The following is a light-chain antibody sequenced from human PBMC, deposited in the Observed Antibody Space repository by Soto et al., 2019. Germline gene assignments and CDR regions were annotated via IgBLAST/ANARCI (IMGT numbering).Light chain of an antibody. CDR1: SSNIGNDY. J-gene: IGLJ1*01. CDR3: GRWDSRLSTYV. Sequence: QSVLTQPPSVSVAPGQQVTISCSRRSSNIGNDYVSWYQQLPGTAPKLLIYDNNKRAAGIPDRFSGSESGTSATLGITGLQTGDEADYYCGRWDSRLSTYVFGTGTKVTVL. V-gene: IGLV1-51*01. CDR2: DNN.